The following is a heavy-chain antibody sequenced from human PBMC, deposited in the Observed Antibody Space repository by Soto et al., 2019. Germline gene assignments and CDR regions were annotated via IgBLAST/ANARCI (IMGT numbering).Heavy chain of an antibody. Sequence: GGSLRLSCVVSGFNVRRNYMNWVRQAPGKGLVWVSRINSDGSTTTYADSVKGRFTISRDNAKNTLYLQMNSLRAEDTAVYYCVRGEGGWETYWGQGTLVTVSS. CDR1: GFNVRRNY. V-gene: IGHV3-74*01. CDR2: INSDGSTT. D-gene: IGHD6-19*01. J-gene: IGHJ4*02. CDR3: VRGEGGWETY.